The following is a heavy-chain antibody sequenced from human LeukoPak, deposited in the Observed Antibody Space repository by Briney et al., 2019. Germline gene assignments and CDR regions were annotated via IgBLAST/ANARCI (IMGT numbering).Heavy chain of an antibody. J-gene: IGHJ4*02. CDR3: ARYDTHYYDSSGYPPFDY. V-gene: IGHV1-18*01. D-gene: IGHD3-22*01. CDR2: ISAYNGNT. CDR1: GYTFTSYG. Sequence: ASVKVSCKASGYTFTSYGISWVRQAPGQGLEWMGWISAYNGNTNYAQKLQGRVTMTTDTSTSTAYMELRSLRSDDTAVYYCARYDTHYYDSSGYPPFDYWGQGTLVTVSS.